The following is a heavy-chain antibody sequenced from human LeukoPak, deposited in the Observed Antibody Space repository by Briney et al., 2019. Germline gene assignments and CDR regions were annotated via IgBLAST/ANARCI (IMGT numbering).Heavy chain of an antibody. V-gene: IGHV4-34*01. CDR3: ARGNGDIVVVVAGQYYFDY. Sequence: SETLSLTCAVYGGSFSGYYWSWIRQPPGKGLEWIGEINHSGSTNYNPSLKSRVTISVDTSKNQFSLKLSSVTAADTAVYYCARGNGDIVVVVAGQYYFDYWGQGTLVTVSS. CDR1: GGSFSGYY. CDR2: INHSGST. D-gene: IGHD2-15*01. J-gene: IGHJ4*02.